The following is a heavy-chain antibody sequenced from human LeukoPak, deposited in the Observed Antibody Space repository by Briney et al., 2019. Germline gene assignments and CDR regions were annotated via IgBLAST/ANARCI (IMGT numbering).Heavy chain of an antibody. CDR2: IIPTLGIA. J-gene: IGHJ6*02. CDR1: GGTFSSYA. CDR3: ARAEADYYYYYGMDV. V-gene: IGHV1-69*04. Sequence: GASVKVSCKASGGTFSSYAISWVRQAPGQGLEWMGRIIPTLGIANYAQKFQGRVTITADKSTSTAYMELSSLRSEDTAVYYCARAEADYYYYYGMDVWGQGTTVTVSS.